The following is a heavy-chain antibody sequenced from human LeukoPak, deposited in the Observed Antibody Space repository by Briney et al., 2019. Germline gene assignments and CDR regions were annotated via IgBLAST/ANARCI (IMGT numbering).Heavy chain of an antibody. J-gene: IGHJ4*02. V-gene: IGHV3-23*01. CDR2: ISGSGGST. CDR3: AGSSTSCLSCGFDY. Sequence: PGGSLRLSFAASGFTFSSYAMRWVRPAPGKGLEWVSAISGSGGSTYYADSVKGRFTISRDNSKNTLYLQMNSLRAEDTAVYYCAGSSTSCLSCGFDYWGQGTLVTVSS. D-gene: IGHD2-2*01. CDR1: GFTFSSYA.